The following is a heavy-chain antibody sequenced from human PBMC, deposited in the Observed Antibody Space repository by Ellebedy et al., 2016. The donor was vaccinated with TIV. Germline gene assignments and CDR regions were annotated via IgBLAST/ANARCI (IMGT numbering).Heavy chain of an antibody. CDR2: ISSSSSYT. CDR3: ARAGLLWFGELSVSEMFMDV. J-gene: IGHJ6*02. Sequence: GESLKISXAASGFTFSDYYMSWIRQAPGKGLEWVSYISSSSSYTNYADSVKGRFTISRDNAKNSLYLQMNSLRAEDTAVYYCARAGLLWFGELSVSEMFMDVWGQGTTVTVSS. D-gene: IGHD3-10*01. V-gene: IGHV3-11*05. CDR1: GFTFSDYY.